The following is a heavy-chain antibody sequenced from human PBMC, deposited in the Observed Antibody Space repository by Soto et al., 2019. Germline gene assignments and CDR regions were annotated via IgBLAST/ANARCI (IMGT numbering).Heavy chain of an antibody. CDR3: ARVTQPGGYSYGSPTPYYYYGMDV. D-gene: IGHD5-18*01. J-gene: IGHJ6*02. CDR1: GGTFSSYA. Sequence: SVKVSCKASGGTFSSYAISWVRQAPGQGLEWMGGIIPIFGTANYAQKFQGRVTITADESTSTAYMELSSLRSEDTAVYYCARVTQPGGYSYGSPTPYYYYGMDVWGQGTTVTVSS. CDR2: IIPIFGTA. V-gene: IGHV1-69*13.